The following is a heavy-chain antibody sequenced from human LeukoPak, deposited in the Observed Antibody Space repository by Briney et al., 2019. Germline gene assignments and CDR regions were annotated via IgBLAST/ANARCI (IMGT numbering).Heavy chain of an antibody. J-gene: IGHJ3*02. V-gene: IGHV1-69*05. CDR2: IIPIFGTA. D-gene: IGHD3-3*01. Sequence: SVKVSCKASGGTFSGYAISWVRQAPGQGLEWMGGIIPIFGTANYAQKFQGRVTITTDESTSTAYMELSSLRSEDTAVYYCARALSISLSDAFDIWGQGTMVTVSS. CDR1: GGTFSGYA. CDR3: ARALSISLSDAFDI.